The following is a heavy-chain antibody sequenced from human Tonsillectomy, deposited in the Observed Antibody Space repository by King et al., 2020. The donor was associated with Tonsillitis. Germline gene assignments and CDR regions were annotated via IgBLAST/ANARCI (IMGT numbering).Heavy chain of an antibody. CDR3: AKDRDFWSPHGMDV. CDR2: LSGSGGST. J-gene: IGHJ6*02. D-gene: IGHD3-3*01. Sequence: VQLVESGGGLIQPGGSLRLSCAASGLTFSSYAMYWVRQAPGKGLEWVSGLSGSGGSTYYADSVEGRFAISRDNSKNTLYLQMNSLRAEDTAVYYCAKDRDFWSPHGMDVWGQGTTVTVSS. CDR1: GLTFSSYA. V-gene: IGHV3-23*04.